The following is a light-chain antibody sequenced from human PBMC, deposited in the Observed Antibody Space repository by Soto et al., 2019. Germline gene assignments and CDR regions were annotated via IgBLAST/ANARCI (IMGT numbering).Light chain of an antibody. J-gene: IGKJ2*01. CDR2: GAS. Sequence: EIVLTQSTGTLSLSPGERATLSCRASQSITNNFLAWYQQKPGQAPRLRIYGASTRAAGVPDRFSGSGSGTDFTLTITRLEPEAFAVYYCQQYGRAPLMYTFGQGTKLGVK. CDR3: QQYGRAPLMYT. V-gene: IGKV3-20*01. CDR1: QSITNNF.